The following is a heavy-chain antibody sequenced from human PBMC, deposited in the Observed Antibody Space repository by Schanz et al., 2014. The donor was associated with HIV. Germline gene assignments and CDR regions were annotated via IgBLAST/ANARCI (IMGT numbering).Heavy chain of an antibody. J-gene: IGHJ2*01. V-gene: IGHV3-7*01. CDR3: AKGYGDYYWYFDL. Sequence: EVQLVESGGGLVKPGGSLRVSCAASGFTFSTHWMSWVRQAPGKGLEWVANIKQDGSEKYYVDSVKGRFTISRDNSKNTLYLQMNSLRAEDTAVYYCAKGYGDYYWYFDLWGRGTLVTVSS. D-gene: IGHD4-17*01. CDR1: GFTFSTHW. CDR2: IKQDGSEK.